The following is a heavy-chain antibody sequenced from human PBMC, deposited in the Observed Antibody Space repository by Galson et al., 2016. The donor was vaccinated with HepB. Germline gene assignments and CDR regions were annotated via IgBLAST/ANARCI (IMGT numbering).Heavy chain of an antibody. CDR2: ISDGGGNT. V-gene: IGHV3-23*01. CDR3: ARMYYYENSGYRFDN. D-gene: IGHD3-22*01. Sequence: SLRLSCAASGFILSNYAMSWVRQTPGKGLAWVSAISDGGGNTYYADSVKGRFTMSRDNSKNTLYLQMNSLRAEDSAVYYCARMYYYENSGYRFDNWGQGTLVTVSS. J-gene: IGHJ4*02. CDR1: GFILSNYA.